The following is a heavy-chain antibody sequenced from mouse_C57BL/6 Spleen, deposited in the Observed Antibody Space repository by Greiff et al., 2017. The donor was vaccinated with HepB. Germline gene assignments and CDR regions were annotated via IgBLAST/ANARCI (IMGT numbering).Heavy chain of an antibody. CDR1: GYSFTGYY. CDR2: INPSTGGT. J-gene: IGHJ2*01. Sequence: VQLQQSGPELVKPGASVKISCNASGYSFTGYYMNWVKQSPEKSLEWIGEINPSTGGTTYNQKFKAKATLTVDKSSSTAYMQLKSLTSEDSAVYYCVITTVRYFDYWGQGTTLTVSS. CDR3: VITTVRYFDY. D-gene: IGHD1-1*01. V-gene: IGHV1-42*01.